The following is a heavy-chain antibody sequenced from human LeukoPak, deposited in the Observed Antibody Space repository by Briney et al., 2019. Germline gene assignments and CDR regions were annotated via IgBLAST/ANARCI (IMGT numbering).Heavy chain of an antibody. V-gene: IGHV5-51*01. D-gene: IGHD6-19*01. Sequence: GESLKISCKGSGYIFTSYWIGWVRQMPGKGLEWMGIIYPGDSDTRYSPPFQGQVTISADKSISTAYLQWSSLKASDTAMYYCARPPYRSSPNAFDIWGQGTMVTVSS. J-gene: IGHJ3*02. CDR2: IYPGDSDT. CDR3: ARPPYRSSPNAFDI. CDR1: GYIFTSYW.